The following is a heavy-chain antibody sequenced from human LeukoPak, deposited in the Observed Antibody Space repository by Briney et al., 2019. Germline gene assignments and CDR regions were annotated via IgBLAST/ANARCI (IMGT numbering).Heavy chain of an antibody. CDR3: ARGRRFPRSSQRAIVVVPAAMERYYYGMDV. J-gene: IGHJ6*02. CDR1: GGSFSGYY. V-gene: IGHV4-34*01. CDR2: INHSGST. D-gene: IGHD2-2*01. Sequence: KTSETLSLTCAVYGGSFSGYYWSWIRQPPGKGLEWIGEINHSGSTNYNPSPKSRVTISVDTSKNQFSLKLSSVTAADTAVYYCARGRRFPRSSQRAIVVVPAAMERYYYGMDVWGQGTTVTVSS.